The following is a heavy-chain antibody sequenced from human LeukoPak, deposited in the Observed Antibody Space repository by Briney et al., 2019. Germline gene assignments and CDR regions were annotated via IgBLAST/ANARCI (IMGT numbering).Heavy chain of an antibody. CDR3: ARGLRSSSGTRSYYYGMDV. V-gene: IGHV6-1*01. CDR2: TYYRSKWYN. Sequence: SQTLSLTFAISGDSVSSNSAAWNWIRQSPSRGLEWLGRTYYRSKWYNDYAVSVKSRITINPDTSKNQFSLQLNSVTPEDTAVYYCARGLRSSSGTRSYYYGMDVWGQGTTVTVSS. D-gene: IGHD3/OR15-3a*01. J-gene: IGHJ6*02. CDR1: GDSVSSNSAA.